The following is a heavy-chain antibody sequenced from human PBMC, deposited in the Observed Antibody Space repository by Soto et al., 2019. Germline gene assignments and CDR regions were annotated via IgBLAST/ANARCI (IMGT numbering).Heavy chain of an antibody. D-gene: IGHD3-10*01. CDR3: VRDKGDGSGSYYGY. V-gene: IGHV1-18*01. CDR2: ISAYNGNT. J-gene: IGHJ4*02. Sequence: QVQLVQSGAEVKKPGASVKVSCKASGYTFTSYGISWVRQAPGQGLEWMGWISAYNGNTNYAQKLQGRVTMTPATSTSTAYMELRSLGSDDTAVYYCVRDKGDGSGSYYGYWGQGTLVTVSS. CDR1: GYTFTSYG.